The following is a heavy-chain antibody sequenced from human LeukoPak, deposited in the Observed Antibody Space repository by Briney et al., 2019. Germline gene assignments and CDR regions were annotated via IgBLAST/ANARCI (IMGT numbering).Heavy chain of an antibody. Sequence: SETLSLACTVSGGSISSSYWGWIRQPPGKGLEWIGSIYHSGSTYYNPSLKSRVTISVDTSKNQFSLKLSSVTAADTAVYYCARDTLATMTSDDYWGQGTLVTVSS. V-gene: IGHV4-39*07. CDR3: ARDTLATMTSDDY. D-gene: IGHD4-17*01. J-gene: IGHJ4*02. CDR1: GGSISSSY. CDR2: IYHSGST.